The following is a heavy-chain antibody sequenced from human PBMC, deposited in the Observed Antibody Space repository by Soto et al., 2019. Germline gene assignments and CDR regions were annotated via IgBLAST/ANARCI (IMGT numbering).Heavy chain of an antibody. Sequence: QVQLVESGGGVVQPGRSLRLSCAASGFTFSSYAMHGVRQAPGKGLEWVAVISYDGSNKYYADSVKGRFTISRDNSKNTLYLQMNSLRAEDTAVYYCARERYSSSWYRTGLRYFDLWGRGTLVTVSS. V-gene: IGHV3-30-3*01. CDR2: ISYDGSNK. CDR1: GFTFSSYA. CDR3: ARERYSSSWYRTGLRYFDL. D-gene: IGHD6-13*01. J-gene: IGHJ2*01.